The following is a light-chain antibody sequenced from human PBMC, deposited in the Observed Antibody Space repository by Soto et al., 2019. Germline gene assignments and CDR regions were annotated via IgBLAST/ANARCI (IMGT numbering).Light chain of an antibody. V-gene: IGLV2-14*01. CDR1: SSDVGTYNY. CDR2: EVS. CDR3: TSYTSSSTLEGV. Sequence: QSALTQPASVSGSPGQSITISCTGTSSDVGTYNYVSWYQHHPGKAPKLIIYEVSNRPSGVSNRFSGSKSGSTASLTISGLQAEDEADYHCTSYTSSSTLEGVFGTGTKVTVL. J-gene: IGLJ1*01.